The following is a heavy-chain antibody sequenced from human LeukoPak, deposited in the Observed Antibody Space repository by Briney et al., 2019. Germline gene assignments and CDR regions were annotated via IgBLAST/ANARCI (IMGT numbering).Heavy chain of an antibody. D-gene: IGHD3-3*01. CDR2: ISSSGSTI. V-gene: IGHV3-11*04. CDR1: GFTFSDYY. CDR3: ARDSRYDFWSGYEYNWFDP. Sequence: PGGSLRLSCAASGFTFSDYYMSWIRQAPGKGLEWVSYISSSGSTIYYADSVKGRFTISRDNAKNSLYLQMNSLRAEHTALYDCARDSRYDFWSGYEYNWFDPWGQGTLVTVSS. J-gene: IGHJ5*02.